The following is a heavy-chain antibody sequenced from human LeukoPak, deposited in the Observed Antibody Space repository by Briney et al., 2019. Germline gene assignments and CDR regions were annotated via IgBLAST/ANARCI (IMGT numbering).Heavy chain of an antibody. V-gene: IGHV3-48*03. D-gene: IGHD6-19*01. CDR2: IGRSGTTI. CDR3: ALLAVASDFDY. CDR1: GFPFSVYE. Sequence: PGGSLRLSCAVSGFPFSVYEMNWVRQAPGKGREWGSNIGRSGTTIYYADSVRGRFSISRDNAKSSLYLQMNSLRVDHTAVYYCALLAVASDFDYWGQGALVTVSS. J-gene: IGHJ4*02.